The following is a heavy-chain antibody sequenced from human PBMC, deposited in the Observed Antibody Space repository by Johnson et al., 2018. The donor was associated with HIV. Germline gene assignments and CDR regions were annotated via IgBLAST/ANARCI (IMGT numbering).Heavy chain of an antibody. CDR3: AKDQYGQWLAHAFDI. D-gene: IGHD6-19*01. CDR2: IWYDGSNK. V-gene: IGHV3-33*06. Sequence: QVQLVESGGGVVQPGRSLRLSCAASGFTFSSYGMHWVRQAPGKGLEWVAVIWYDGSNKYYADSVKGRFTISRDNSKNTLYLQMNSLRAEDTAVYYCAKDQYGQWLAHAFDIWGQGTMVTVSS. J-gene: IGHJ3*02. CDR1: GFTFSSYG.